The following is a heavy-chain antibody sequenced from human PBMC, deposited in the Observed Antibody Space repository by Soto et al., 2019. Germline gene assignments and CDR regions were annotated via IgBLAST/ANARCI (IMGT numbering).Heavy chain of an antibody. Sequence: QVQLVQSGAEVKKPGASVKVSCKASGYTFTGYYMHWVRQAPGQGLEWMGWINPNSGGTNYAQKFQGWVTMTRDTSISTAYMELSRLRSDDTAVYYCARDLGMGATGFHFDYWGQGTLVTVSS. V-gene: IGHV1-2*04. CDR1: GYTFTGYY. J-gene: IGHJ4*02. CDR3: ARDLGMGATGFHFDY. CDR2: INPNSGGT. D-gene: IGHD1-26*01.